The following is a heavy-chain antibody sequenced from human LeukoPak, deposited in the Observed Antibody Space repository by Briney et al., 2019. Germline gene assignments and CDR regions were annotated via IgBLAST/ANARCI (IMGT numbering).Heavy chain of an antibody. CDR3: LASFRKVVRGALLSYFDY. J-gene: IGHJ4*02. V-gene: IGHV1-24*01. D-gene: IGHD3-10*01. CDR2: FDPEDGET. CDR1: GYTLTELS. Sequence: ASVKVSCKASGYTLTELSMHWVRQAPGKGLEWMGGFDPEDGETIYAQKFQGRVTMTEDTSTDTAYMELSSLRSEDTAVYYCLASFRKVVRGALLSYFDYWGQGTLVTVSS.